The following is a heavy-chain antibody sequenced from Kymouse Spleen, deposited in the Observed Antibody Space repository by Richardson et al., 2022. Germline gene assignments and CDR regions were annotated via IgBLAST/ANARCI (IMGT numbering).Heavy chain of an antibody. CDR1: GGSISSGGYY. CDR2: IYYSGST. D-gene: IGHD2-15*01. J-gene: IGHJ4*02. V-gene: IGHV4-31*03. Sequence: QVQLQESGPGLVKPSQTLSLTCTVSGGSISSGGYYWSWIRQHPGKGLEWIGYIYYSGSTYYNPSLKSRVTISVDTSKNQFSLKLSSVTAADTAVYYCARRL*WW*LLLGLL*LLGPGNPGHRLL. CDR3: ARRL*WW*LLLGLL*L.